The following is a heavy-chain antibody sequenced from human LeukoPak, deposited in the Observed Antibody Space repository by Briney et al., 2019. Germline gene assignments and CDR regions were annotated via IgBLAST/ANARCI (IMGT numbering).Heavy chain of an antibody. V-gene: IGHV5-10-1*01. Sequence: GESLMIPCNGSGYSFISYYISWVRHMPGEGVEGMGSSHHSDSYTNYSPSLQSHVTISADKSITTAYLQWSSLKASDTAIYYCARIGADYGDYLLDDWGQGAMVTV. CDR2: SHHSDSYT. J-gene: IGHJ4*02. CDR1: GYSFISYY. D-gene: IGHD4-17*01. CDR3: ARIGADYGDYLLDD.